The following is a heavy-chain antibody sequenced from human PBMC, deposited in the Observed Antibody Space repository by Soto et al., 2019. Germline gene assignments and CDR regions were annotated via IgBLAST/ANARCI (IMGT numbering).Heavy chain of an antibody. CDR2: ISGSGGST. CDR1: GFTFSSYA. V-gene: IGHV3-23*01. CDR3: AKAVVPAAMPDNWFDP. J-gene: IGHJ5*02. Sequence: GGSLILSCAASGFTFSSYAMSWVRQAPGKGLEWVSAISGSGGSTYYADSVKGRFTISRDNSKNTLYLQMNSLRAEDTAVYYCAKAVVPAAMPDNWFDPWGQGTLVTVSS. D-gene: IGHD2-2*01.